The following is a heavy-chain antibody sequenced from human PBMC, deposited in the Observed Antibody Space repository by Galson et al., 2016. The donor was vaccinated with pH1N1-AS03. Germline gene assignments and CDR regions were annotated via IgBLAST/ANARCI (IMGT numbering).Heavy chain of an antibody. J-gene: IGHJ3*02. D-gene: IGHD1-1*01. CDR1: GFIVNNHW. CDR2: IDNDGRNT. V-gene: IGHV3-74*01. CDR3: ARDGMRGDACDI. Sequence: SLRLSCAASGFIVNNHWMHWVRQPPGEGLVWVSRIDNDGRNTDYADSVKGRFIISRDNAKNTLYLEMNSLRVEDTSVYYCARDGMRGDACDIWGQGTTVTVS.